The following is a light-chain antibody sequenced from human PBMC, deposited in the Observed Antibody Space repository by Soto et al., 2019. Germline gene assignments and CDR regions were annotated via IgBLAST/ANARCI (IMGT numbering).Light chain of an antibody. J-gene: IGKJ1*01. CDR3: QQAKTFPWT. CDR1: QGISTS. V-gene: IGKV1-12*01. CDR2: GAS. Sequence: DVQMTQSPPFVSASVGDRVAITCRASQGISTSLAWYQHKPGKAPELLIFGASNLQTGVPSRFSGSGSGTDFTLSITILQPDDSATYYCQQAKTFPWTFGQGTKVEIK.